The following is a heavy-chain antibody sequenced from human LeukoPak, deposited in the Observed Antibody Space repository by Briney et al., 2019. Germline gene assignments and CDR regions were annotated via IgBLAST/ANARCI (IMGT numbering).Heavy chain of an antibody. CDR1: GGSISSSSYY. CDR2: IHYSGST. V-gene: IGHV4-39*02. CDR3: AREPLYDFWSGGLDY. J-gene: IGHJ4*02. D-gene: IGHD3-3*01. Sequence: SETLSLTCSVSGGSISSSSYYWGWIRQPPGKGLEWIGSIHYSGSTYYNPSLKSRVTISVDTSKNQFSLKLSSVTAADTAVYYCAREPLYDFWSGGLDYWGQGTLVTVSS.